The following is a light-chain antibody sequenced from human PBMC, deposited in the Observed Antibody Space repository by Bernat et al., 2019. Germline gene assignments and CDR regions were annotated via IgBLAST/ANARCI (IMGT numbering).Light chain of an antibody. V-gene: IGLV10-54*04. CDR2: RNN. CDR1: SNNVGDQG. Sequence: QAGLTQPPSVSKGLRQTATLTCTGNSNNVGDQGTAWLQQHQGHPPKLLSYRNNNRPSGISERFSASRSGNTASLTITGLQPEDEVDYYCSAWDSSLSVVLFGGGTKLTVL. CDR3: SAWDSSLSVVL. J-gene: IGLJ2*01.